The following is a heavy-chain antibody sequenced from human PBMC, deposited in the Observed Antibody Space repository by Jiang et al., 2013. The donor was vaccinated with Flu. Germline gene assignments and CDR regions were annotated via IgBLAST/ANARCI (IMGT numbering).Heavy chain of an antibody. D-gene: IGHD5-18*01. V-gene: IGHV1-3*01. CDR3: AREGHTAADGWIHYYYALDV. Sequence: QSGAEVKKPGASVKLSCKASGYTFTSFAIHWVRQAPGQGLEWVAWFNVGDGNIEYSEKVQGRVTITGDTAARTAYLELNNLSSEDTAVYYCAREGHTAADGWIHYYYALDVWGPGTT. CDR1: GYTFTSFA. J-gene: IGHJ6*02. CDR2: FNVGDGNI.